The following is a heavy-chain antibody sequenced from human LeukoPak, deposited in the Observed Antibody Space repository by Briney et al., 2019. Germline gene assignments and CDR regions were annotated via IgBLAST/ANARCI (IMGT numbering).Heavy chain of an antibody. CDR3: AREGPYSDSSRSRFDY. CDR2: INPSGGST. Sequence: ASEKASCKASGYTFTNYYIHWVRQAPGQGLEWTGIINPSGGSTSYAQKFQGRVTMTRDTSTSTVYMELSSLRSEDTAVYYCAREGPYSDSSRSRFDYWGQGTLVTVSS. V-gene: IGHV1-46*01. J-gene: IGHJ4*02. CDR1: GYTFTNYY. D-gene: IGHD6-6*01.